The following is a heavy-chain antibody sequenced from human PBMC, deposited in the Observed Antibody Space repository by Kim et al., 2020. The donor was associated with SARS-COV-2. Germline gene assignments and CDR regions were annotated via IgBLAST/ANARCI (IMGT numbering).Heavy chain of an antibody. Sequence: GGSLRLSCAASGFTFSSYGMHWVRQAPGKGLEWVAVIWYDGSNKYYADSVKGRFTISRDNSKNTLYLQMNSLRAEDTAVYYCARGEITMIVVANPYYFDYGGQGPLVPVSS. V-gene: IGHV3-33*01. CDR1: GFTFSSYG. CDR2: IWYDGSNK. J-gene: IGHJ4*02. CDR3: ARGEITMIVVANPYYFDY. D-gene: IGHD3-22*01.